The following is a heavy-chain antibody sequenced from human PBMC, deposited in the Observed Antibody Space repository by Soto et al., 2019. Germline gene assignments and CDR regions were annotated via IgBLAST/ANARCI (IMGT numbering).Heavy chain of an antibody. CDR3: AKYYYDSARTPFDF. J-gene: IGHJ4*02. CDR2: IGGTGFNT. D-gene: IGHD3-22*01. CDR1: GFTFHNYA. Sequence: QPGGSLRLSCAASGFTFHNYAMNWVRQAPGKGLEWVSTIGGTGFNTYYADSVKGRFTISRDHSKNTLYLQMNSLRAEDTAVYYCAKYYYDSARTPFDFWGQGTLVTVSS. V-gene: IGHV3-23*01.